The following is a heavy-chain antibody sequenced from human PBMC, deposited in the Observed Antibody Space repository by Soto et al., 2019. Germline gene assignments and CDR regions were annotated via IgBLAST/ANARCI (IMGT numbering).Heavy chain of an antibody. CDR3: ARVPFCGGDCYSGWFDP. CDR1: GYTFTSYG. CDR2: ISAYNGNT. D-gene: IGHD2-21*02. J-gene: IGHJ5*02. Sequence: QVQLVQSGAEVKKPGASVKVSCKASGYTFTSYGISWVRQAPGRGLEWMGWISAYNGNTNYAQKLQGRVTMTTDTSTSPAYMELRSLRSDDTAVYYCARVPFCGGDCYSGWFDPWGQGTLVTVSS. V-gene: IGHV1-18*01.